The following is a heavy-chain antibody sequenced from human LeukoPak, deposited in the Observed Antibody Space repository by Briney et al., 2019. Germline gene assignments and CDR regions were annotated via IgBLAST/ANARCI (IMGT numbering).Heavy chain of an antibody. CDR1: GDSFSSNTAA. Sequence: SQTLSLTCAISGDSFSSNTAAWNWIRQSPSGGLEWLGRTFYRSKWYNDYAVSVKSRITINPDTSKNQFSLQLNSVTPEDTAVYFCARDGWPAFDYWGQGTLVTVSS. V-gene: IGHV6-1*01. CDR3: ARDGWPAFDY. CDR2: TFYRSKWYN. D-gene: IGHD2-15*01. J-gene: IGHJ4*02.